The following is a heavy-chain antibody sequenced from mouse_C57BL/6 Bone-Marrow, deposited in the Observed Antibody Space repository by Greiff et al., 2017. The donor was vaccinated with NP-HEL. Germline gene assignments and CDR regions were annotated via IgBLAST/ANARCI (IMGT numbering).Heavy chain of an antibody. CDR2: IDPEDGDT. CDR3: THYYGSSYGYVDV. Sequence: VQLQQSGAELVRPGASVKLSCTASGFNIKDYYMHWVKQRPEQGLEWIGRIDPEDGDTEYAPKFQGKATMTADTSSNTAYLQLSSLTSEDTAVYYCTHYYGSSYGYVDVWGTGTTVTVSS. CDR1: GFNIKDYY. V-gene: IGHV14-1*01. D-gene: IGHD1-1*01. J-gene: IGHJ1*03.